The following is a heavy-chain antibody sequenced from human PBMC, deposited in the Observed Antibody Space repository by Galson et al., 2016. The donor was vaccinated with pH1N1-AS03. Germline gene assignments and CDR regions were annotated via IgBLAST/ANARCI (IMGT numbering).Heavy chain of an antibody. CDR2: IRQDGSEK. V-gene: IGHV3-7*03. CDR3: ARESPLHYYLEL. Sequence: SLRLSCAASGFSFSASWMSWVRQAPGKGLEWVANIRQDGSEKYYVDSVEGRFTISRDNAKNSLYLQMNSLRDEDRAVYYCARESPLHYYLELWGRGTLVTVSS. D-gene: IGHD1-26*01. CDR1: GFSFSASW. J-gene: IGHJ2*01.